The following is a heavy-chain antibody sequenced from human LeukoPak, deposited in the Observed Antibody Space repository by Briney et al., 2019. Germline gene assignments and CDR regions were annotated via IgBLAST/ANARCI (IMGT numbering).Heavy chain of an antibody. CDR1: GGSFGSGDYY. V-gene: IGHV4-31*03. D-gene: IGHD3-22*01. CDR3: ARVPDDSSGYFFDY. J-gene: IGHJ4*02. CDR2: VYYSGST. Sequence: SQTLSLTCTVSGGSFGSGDYYWSWIRQHPGTGLEWLGYVYYSGSTYYNPSLTSRLTISLDTSKNQFSLKLSSVTAADTAVYYCARVPDDSSGYFFDYWGQGTLVTVSS.